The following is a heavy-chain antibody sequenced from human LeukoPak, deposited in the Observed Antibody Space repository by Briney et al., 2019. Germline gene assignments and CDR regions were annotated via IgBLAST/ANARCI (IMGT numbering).Heavy chain of an antibody. V-gene: IGHV4-31*03. CDR3: ARDGFSSSSGELDY. D-gene: IGHD6-6*01. J-gene: IGHJ4*02. Sequence: SQTPSLTCTVSGGSISSGGYYWSWIRQHPGKGLEWIGYIYYSGSTNYNPSLKSRVTISVDTSKNQFSLKLSSVTAADTAVYYCARDGFSSSSGELDYWGQGTLVTVSS. CDR1: GGSISSGGYY. CDR2: IYYSGST.